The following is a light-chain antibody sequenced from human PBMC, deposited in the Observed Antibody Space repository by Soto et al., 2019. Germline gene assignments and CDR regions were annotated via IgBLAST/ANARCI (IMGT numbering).Light chain of an antibody. Sequence: DIQMTQSPSSLSASVGDRVSITCQASQDISNHLNWYQQKAGKGPRILIFDASNLETGVPSRFSGSGSGTHFTFTISSLQAEDSATYYCQQYHNFPPLTFGGGTKVELK. CDR2: DAS. CDR1: QDISNH. CDR3: QQYHNFPPLT. V-gene: IGKV1-33*01. J-gene: IGKJ4*01.